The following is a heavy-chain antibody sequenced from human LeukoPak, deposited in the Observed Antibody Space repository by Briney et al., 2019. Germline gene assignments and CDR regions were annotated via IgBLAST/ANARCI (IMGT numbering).Heavy chain of an antibody. CDR3: ARDWFDP. CDR2: IYSGGSI. J-gene: IGHJ5*02. V-gene: IGHV3-53*05. Sequence: GGSLRLSCAASGFTVSSDYMSWVRQAPGKGLEWVSVIYSGGSIYYADSVKGRFTISRDKSKNTVYLQMNSLRFEDTAMYYCARDWFDPWGQGTLVTVSS. CDR1: GFTVSSDY.